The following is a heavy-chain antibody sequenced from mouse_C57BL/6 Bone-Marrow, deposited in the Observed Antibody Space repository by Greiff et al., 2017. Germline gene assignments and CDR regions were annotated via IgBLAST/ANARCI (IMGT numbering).Heavy chain of an antibody. D-gene: IGHD4-1*01. J-gene: IGHJ4*01. V-gene: IGHV2-6*01. Sequence: VMLQQSGPGLVAPSQSLSITCTVSGFSLTSYGVDWVRQSPGKGLEWLGVIWGVGSTNYNSALKSRLSIRKDNSKSQVFLKMNSLQTEDTAMYYCARNWDSYAMDYWGQGTSVTVSS. CDR3: ARNWDSYAMDY. CDR2: IWGVGST. CDR1: GFSLTSYG.